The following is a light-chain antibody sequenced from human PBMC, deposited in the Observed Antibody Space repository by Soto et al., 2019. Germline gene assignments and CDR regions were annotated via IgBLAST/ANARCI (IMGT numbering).Light chain of an antibody. CDR2: YAS. V-gene: IGKV1-39*01. CDR3: QQSYRTPRT. CDR1: QSISAY. Sequence: DIPMTQSPASLSASIGDRVTITCRASQSISAYLNWYQQKPGNAPRLLIYYASTVHSGVPSRFSGSGSGTDFTLTISSLQPEDFATYYCQQSYRTPRTFGQGTKVEVK. J-gene: IGKJ1*01.